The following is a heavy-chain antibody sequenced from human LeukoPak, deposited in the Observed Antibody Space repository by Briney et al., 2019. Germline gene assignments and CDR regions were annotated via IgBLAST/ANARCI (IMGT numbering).Heavy chain of an antibody. CDR2: IYYSGST. CDR3: ARVWYQLQAGWFDT. J-gene: IGHJ5*02. V-gene: IGHV4-30-4*08. Sequence: PSETLSLTCTVSGGSISSGDYYWSWIRQPPGKGVEWIGYIYYSGSTYYNPSLKSRVTISVDTSKNQFSLKLSSVAAADTAVYYFARVWYQLQAGWFDTWGQGTLVTVSS. D-gene: IGHD2-2*01. CDR1: GGSISSGDYY.